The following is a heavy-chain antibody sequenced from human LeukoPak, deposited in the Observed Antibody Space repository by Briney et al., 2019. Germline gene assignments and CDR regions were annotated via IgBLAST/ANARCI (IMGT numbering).Heavy chain of an antibody. V-gene: IGHV3-48*04. Sequence: TGGSLRLSCAASGFTFSSYSMNWVRQAPGKGLEWVAYISGRSYSMYYADSVKGRFNISRDNSLNSLYLHMSSLRADDTAVYYCVRGKRRFDYWGQGTLVTVSS. CDR2: ISGRSYSM. CDR3: VRGKRRFDY. J-gene: IGHJ4*02. CDR1: GFTFSSYS.